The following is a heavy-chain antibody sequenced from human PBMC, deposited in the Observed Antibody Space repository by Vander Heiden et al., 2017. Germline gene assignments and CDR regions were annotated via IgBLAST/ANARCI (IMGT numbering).Heavy chain of an antibody. D-gene: IGHD2-15*01. Sequence: EVQLVESGGGLVQPGGSLKLSCAASGFTFSGSAMHWVRQASGKGLEWVGRIRSKANSYATAYAASVKGRFTISRDDSKNTAYLQMNSLKTEDTAVYYCTTQVVGIDYWGQGTLVTVSS. V-gene: IGHV3-73*02. J-gene: IGHJ4*02. CDR2: IRSKANSYAT. CDR3: TTQVVGIDY. CDR1: GFTFSGSA.